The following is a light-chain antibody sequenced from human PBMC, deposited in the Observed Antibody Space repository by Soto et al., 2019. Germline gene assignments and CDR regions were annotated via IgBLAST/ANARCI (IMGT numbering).Light chain of an antibody. CDR3: QQYNSYWT. J-gene: IGKJ1*01. CDR2: DAA. V-gene: IGKV1-5*01. Sequence: DIQMTQSPSTLSASVGDRVTITCRASQSISSWLAWYQQKPGKAPKLLIYDAASLESGVASRFSGRRSATEFTLTISSMQPDNFATYYCQQYNSYWTFGKGTKGDIK. CDR1: QSISSW.